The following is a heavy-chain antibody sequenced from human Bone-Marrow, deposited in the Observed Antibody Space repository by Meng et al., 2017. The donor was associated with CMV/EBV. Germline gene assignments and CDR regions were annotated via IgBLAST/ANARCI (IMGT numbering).Heavy chain of an antibody. V-gene: IGHV3-7*01. CDR1: GFTFSSYW. D-gene: IGHD4-23*01. CDR3: ARRYGGNSYYYGMDV. J-gene: IGHJ6*02. Sequence: LSLTCAASGFTFSSYWMSWVRQAPGKGLEWVANIKQDGYEKYSVDSVRGRFTISRDNAKNSLYLQMNSLRAEDTAVYYCARRYGGNSYYYGMDVWGQGTTVTVSS. CDR2: IKQDGYEK.